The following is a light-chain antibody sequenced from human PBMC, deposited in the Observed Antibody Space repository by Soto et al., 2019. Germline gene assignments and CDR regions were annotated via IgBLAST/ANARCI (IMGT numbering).Light chain of an antibody. V-gene: IGLV2-14*01. CDR1: NSDVGSSVY. J-gene: IGLJ1*01. CDR2: EVN. Sequence: QSVLTQLASVSGSPGQSISFSFAGSNSDVGSSVYVSWYRQHPGKAPQLIIHEVNKRHSGVSNLSSGTKSGNTASLTISWLQPDEEADYYCCFFTGTASQYVCGPGTKVTVL. CDR3: CFFTGTASQYV.